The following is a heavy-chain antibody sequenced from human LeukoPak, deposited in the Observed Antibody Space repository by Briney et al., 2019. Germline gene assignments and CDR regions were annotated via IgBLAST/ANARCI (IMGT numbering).Heavy chain of an antibody. CDR2: FDPEDGET. CDR1: GYTLTELS. D-gene: IGHD3-10*01. CDR3: ARAISVDY. V-gene: IGHV1-24*01. J-gene: IGHJ4*02. Sequence: ASVKVSCKVSGYTLTELSMHWVRQAPGKGLEWMGGFDPEDGETIYAQKFQGRVTMTRNTSISTAYMELSSLRSEDTAVYYCARAISVDYWGQGTLVTVSS.